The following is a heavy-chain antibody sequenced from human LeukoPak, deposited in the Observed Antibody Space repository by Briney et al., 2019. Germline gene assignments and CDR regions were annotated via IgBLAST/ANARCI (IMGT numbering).Heavy chain of an antibody. J-gene: IGHJ4*02. CDR1: GYTFTSYY. CDR3: ARDGGTTVTTSVYFDY. V-gene: IGHV1-46*01. D-gene: IGHD4-17*01. Sequence: ASVKVSCKASGYTFTSYYMHWVRQAPGQGLEWMGIINPSGGSTSYAQKFQGRVTMTRDTSTSTVYMELSSLRSEDTAVYYCARDGGTTVTTSVYFDYWGQGTLVTVSS. CDR2: INPSGGST.